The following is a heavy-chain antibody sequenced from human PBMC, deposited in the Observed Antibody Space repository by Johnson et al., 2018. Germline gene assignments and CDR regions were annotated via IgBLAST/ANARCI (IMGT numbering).Heavy chain of an antibody. CDR3: TKTCGGDCYYFQH. J-gene: IGHJ1*01. Sequence: EVQLVETGGGLVQPGRSLRLSCTASGFTFGDYAMSWFRQAPGKGLEWVGFIRSKAYGGTTEYAASVKGRFTISRDDSKSIAYLQMKILKTEDTAVYYCTKTCGGDCYYFQHWGQGTLVTVSS. V-gene: IGHV3-49*03. CDR1: GFTFGDYA. D-gene: IGHD2-21*02. CDR2: IRSKAYGGTT.